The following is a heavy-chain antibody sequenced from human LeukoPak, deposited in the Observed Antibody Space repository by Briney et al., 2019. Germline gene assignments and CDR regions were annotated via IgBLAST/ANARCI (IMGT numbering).Heavy chain of an antibody. Sequence: SQTPSLTCDISGDRVSSNSAAWNWIRQSPSRGLEWLGRTYYRSEWYSDYAVSVKGRIIINADTSKNQFSLQLKSVTPEDTAVYYCAREQDYFDYWGQGTLVTVSS. V-gene: IGHV6-1*01. J-gene: IGHJ4*02. CDR1: GDRVSSNSAA. CDR2: TYYRSEWYS. CDR3: AREQDYFDY.